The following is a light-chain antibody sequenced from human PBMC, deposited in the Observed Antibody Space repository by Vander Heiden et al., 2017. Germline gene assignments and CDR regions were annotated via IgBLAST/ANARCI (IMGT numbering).Light chain of an antibody. V-gene: IGKV1-5*01. J-gene: IGKJ1*01. CDR3: LQYNSYAVA. CDR2: DAS. Sequence: GDRVTITCRASQSISSWLAWYQQKPGKAPKLLIYDASSLESGVPSRFSGSGSGTEFTLTISSLQPDDFATYYCLQYNSYAVAFGQGTKVEIK. CDR1: QSISSW.